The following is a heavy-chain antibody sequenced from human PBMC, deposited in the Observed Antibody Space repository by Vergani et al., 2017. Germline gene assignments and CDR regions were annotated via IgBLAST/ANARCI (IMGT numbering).Heavy chain of an antibody. CDR2: IWNDVSKE. D-gene: IGHD2-2*01. J-gene: IGHJ4*02. Sequence: QVQLVESGGGVVKPGRSLRLSCPAPGFHFSSSGMHWVRQALGKGLEGGAVIWNDVSKEYYADSVKGRFAISRAKSKKTLYLQMNILRAEATAVYYCARAKVAAVKIDYWGQGTLVTVSS. CDR3: ARAKVAAVKIDY. CDR1: GFHFSSSG. V-gene: IGHV3-33*01.